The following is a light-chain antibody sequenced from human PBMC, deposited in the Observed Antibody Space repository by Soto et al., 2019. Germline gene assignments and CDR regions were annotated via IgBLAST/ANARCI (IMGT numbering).Light chain of an antibody. Sequence: DIQMTQSPSTLSASLLDRVTVTCRASQSISSSLAWYQQKPGKAPELLIYDASSLESGVPSRFSGSGSGTEFTLTISSLQPDDSATYYCQQYNSYPWTFGQGTKVDIK. CDR2: DAS. CDR3: QQYNSYPWT. J-gene: IGKJ1*01. V-gene: IGKV1-5*01. CDR1: QSISSS.